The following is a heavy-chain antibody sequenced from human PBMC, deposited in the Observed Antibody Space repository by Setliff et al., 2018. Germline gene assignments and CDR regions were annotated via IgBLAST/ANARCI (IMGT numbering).Heavy chain of an antibody. CDR2: INAYNGDT. CDR1: GYTSTNYG. D-gene: IGHD3-22*01. Sequence: ASVKVSCKASGYTSTNYGISWVRQAPGQGLEWMAYINAYNGDTYYAENLQVRVTVSTDTSTTTTYMELRNLRSDDTAVYYCARDADNYDTSENPIFDYWGQGTLVTVSS. J-gene: IGHJ4*02. V-gene: IGHV1-18*01. CDR3: ARDADNYDTSENPIFDY.